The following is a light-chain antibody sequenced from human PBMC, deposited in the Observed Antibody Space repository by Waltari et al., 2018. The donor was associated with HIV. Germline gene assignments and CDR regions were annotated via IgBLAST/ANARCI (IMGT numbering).Light chain of an antibody. CDR2: EVS. J-gene: IGLJ3*02. CDR1: SSDVGGYKY. CDR3: SSYTSSSTRV. Sequence: QSALTQPASVSGSPGQSIPISCTGTSSDVGGYKYVSWYQQHPGKSPKLMIYEVSNRSSGVSNRFSGSKSGNTASLTISGLQAEDEADYYCSSYTSSSTRVFGGGTKLTVL. V-gene: IGLV2-14*01.